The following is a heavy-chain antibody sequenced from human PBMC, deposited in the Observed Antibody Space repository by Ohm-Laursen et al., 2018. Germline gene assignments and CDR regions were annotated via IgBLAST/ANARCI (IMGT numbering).Heavy chain of an antibody. J-gene: IGHJ5*02. CDR2: IDRGGNG. Sequence: SLRLSCAAAGFSVSTNYMNWARQAPGKGLEWVSEIDRGGNGYYAESVKGRFTISRDNSKNTPYLQMNNLRAEDSAVYYCASYYGGYDPWGQGTQVTVSS. V-gene: IGHV3-53*01. D-gene: IGHD4-23*01. CDR3: ASYYGGYDP. CDR1: GFSVSTNY.